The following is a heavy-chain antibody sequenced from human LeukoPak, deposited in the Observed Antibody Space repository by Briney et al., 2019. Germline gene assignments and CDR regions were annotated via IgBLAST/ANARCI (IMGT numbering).Heavy chain of an antibody. CDR3: ARHSGYSGFGPYDY. J-gene: IGHJ4*02. CDR2: IYTSGST. CDR1: GYSISSGYY. Sequence: TSETLSLTCTVSGYSISSGYYWGWIRQPPGKGLEWIGRIYTSGSTNYNPSLKSRVTMSVDTSKNQFSLKLSSVTAADTAVYYCARHSGYSGFGPYDYWGQGTLVTVSS. D-gene: IGHD5-12*01. V-gene: IGHV4-38-2*02.